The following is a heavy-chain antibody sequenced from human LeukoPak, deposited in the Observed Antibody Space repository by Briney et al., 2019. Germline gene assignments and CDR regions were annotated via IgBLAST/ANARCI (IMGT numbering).Heavy chain of an antibody. V-gene: IGHV4-34*01. J-gene: IGHJ5*02. D-gene: IGHD3-10*01. Sequence: SETLSLTCAVYDGSLGGYYWSWVRKPPGKGLEWIGEINHSGSTYYNPSLKSRVTISVDTSRNHLSLKLSSVTAADTAVYYCARGPASGSNFAWFDTWGQGTLVTVSS. CDR3: ARGPASGSNFAWFDT. CDR1: DGSLGGYY. CDR2: INHSGST.